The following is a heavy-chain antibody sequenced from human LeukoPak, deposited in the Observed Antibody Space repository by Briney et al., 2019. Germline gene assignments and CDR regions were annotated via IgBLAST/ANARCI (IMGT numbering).Heavy chain of an antibody. CDR2: ISYDGSNK. V-gene: IGHV3-30-3*01. J-gene: IGHJ4*02. D-gene: IGHD6-19*01. CDR3: ARNPVAGYSFDY. CDR1: GFTFSNCA. Sequence: PGRSLRLSCAASGFTFSNCAMHWVRQAPGKGLEWVAVISYDGSNKYYADSVKGRFTISRDNSKNTLYLQMNSLRAEDTAVYYCARNPVAGYSFDYWGQGTLVTVSS.